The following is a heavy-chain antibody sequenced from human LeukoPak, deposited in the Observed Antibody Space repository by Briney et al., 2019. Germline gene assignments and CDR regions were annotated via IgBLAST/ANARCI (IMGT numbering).Heavy chain of an antibody. D-gene: IGHD3-10*01. J-gene: IGHJ6*03. CDR3: AREVRDFYGSGSYNPSAYYYYYMDI. Sequence: GGSLRLSCSTSGFKFDDYGMTWVRQAPGKGLEWVSGINWSGGSSGYADSVKGRFSISRDNAKNSLYLQMNSLRAEDTALYYCAREVRDFYGSGSYNPSAYYYYYMDIWGKGTAVTISS. CDR1: GFKFDDYG. CDR2: INWSGGSS. V-gene: IGHV3-20*04.